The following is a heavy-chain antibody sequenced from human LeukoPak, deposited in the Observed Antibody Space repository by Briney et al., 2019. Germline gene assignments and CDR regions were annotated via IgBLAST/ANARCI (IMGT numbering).Heavy chain of an antibody. D-gene: IGHD2-2*01. CDR2: IYTSGST. J-gene: IGHJ6*03. V-gene: IGHV4-4*07. CDR1: GGSISSYY. Sequence: KSSETLSLTCTVSGGSISSYYWSWIRQPAGKGLEWIGRIYTSGSTNYNPSLKSRVTMSVDTSKNQFSLKLSSVTAADTAVYYCARDAVVPALGYYYYMDVWGKGTTVTVSS. CDR3: ARDAVVPALGYYYYMDV.